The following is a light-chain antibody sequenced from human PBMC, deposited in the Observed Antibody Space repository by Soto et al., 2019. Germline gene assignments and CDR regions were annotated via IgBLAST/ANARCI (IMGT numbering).Light chain of an antibody. CDR3: QTWGTGIQV. V-gene: IGLV4-69*01. J-gene: IGLJ1*01. CDR1: SGHSSYA. CDR2: LTSDGSH. Sequence: QPVLTQSPSASASLGASVKLTCTLSSGHSSYAIAWHQQQPEKGPQYLMKLTSDGSHYKGGGIPDRFSGSSSGAERYLTISSLQSEDEADYYCQTWGTGIQVFGTGTKLTVL.